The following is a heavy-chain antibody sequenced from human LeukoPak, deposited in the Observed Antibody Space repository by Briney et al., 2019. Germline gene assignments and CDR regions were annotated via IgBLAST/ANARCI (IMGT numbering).Heavy chain of an antibody. J-gene: IGHJ3*02. CDR1: GYTFTSYA. D-gene: IGHD2-15*01. V-gene: IGHV1-3*01. Sequence: ASVKVSCKASGYTFTSYAMHWVRQAPGQRLEWMGWINAGNGNTKYSQKFQGRVTITRDTSASTAYMELSSLRSKDTAVYYCARDQDLLGAFDIWGQGTMVTVSS. CDR2: INAGNGNT. CDR3: ARDQDLLGAFDI.